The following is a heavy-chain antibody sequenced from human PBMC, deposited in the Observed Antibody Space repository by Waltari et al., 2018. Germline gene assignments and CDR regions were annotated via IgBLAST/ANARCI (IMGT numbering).Heavy chain of an antibody. Sequence: EVQLVESGGGLVQPGGSLRLSCAASGFTFSRYWMHCVRQAPGKGLVWVSRINSDGSGTIDADSVKGRFTISRDNAKNTLYLQLNSLRVEDTAVYYCAREPSPDSSGYFYYYMDVWCKGTTVTVS. CDR2: INSDGSGT. D-gene: IGHD3-22*01. CDR1: GFTFSRYW. J-gene: IGHJ6*03. CDR3: AREPSPDSSGYFYYYMDV. V-gene: IGHV3-74*01.